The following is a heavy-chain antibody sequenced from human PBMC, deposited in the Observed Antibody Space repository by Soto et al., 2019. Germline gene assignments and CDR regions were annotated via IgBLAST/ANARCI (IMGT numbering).Heavy chain of an antibody. CDR2: ISAYNGNT. V-gene: IGHV1-18*01. CDR3: AIVSVAVQTYYGMDL. J-gene: IGHJ6*02. Sequence: ASVKVSCKASGYTFPSSGASCVRQVPGQGIKWMGWISAYNGNTNYAQKLQGRVTMTTDTSTSTAYMELRSLRSDDTAVYYCAIVSVAVQTYYGMDLCGQGTNVTFSS. D-gene: IGHD6-19*01. CDR1: GYTFPSSG.